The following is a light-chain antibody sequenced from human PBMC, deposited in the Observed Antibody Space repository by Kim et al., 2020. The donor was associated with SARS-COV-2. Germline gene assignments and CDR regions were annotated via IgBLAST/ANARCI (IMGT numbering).Light chain of an antibody. Sequence: EIVLTQSLATLSVSPGERVILSCRASQSVSGNLAWYKVKPGQAPRLLIYDASTRATGIPARFSGSGSGTDFTLTISSLQSEDFALYYCQQYDNWPPYTFGQGTKLEIK. CDR2: DAS. J-gene: IGKJ2*01. CDR3: QQYDNWPPYT. CDR1: QSVSGN. V-gene: IGKV3-15*01.